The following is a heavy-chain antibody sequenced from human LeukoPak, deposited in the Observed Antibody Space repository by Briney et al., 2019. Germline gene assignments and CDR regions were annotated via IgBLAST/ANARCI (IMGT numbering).Heavy chain of an antibody. V-gene: IGHV1-2*02. J-gene: IGHJ5*02. Sequence: ASVKVSCKPSGDTFTANYLHWVRQAPGQGLEWLGWINLNTGYTKYAQKFQGRVTMTRDTSTSSAFMELSRLRSDDTAVYFCAEDEGRTGTNCFDPWGQGTLVTVSS. CDR3: AEDEGRTGTNCFDP. CDR1: GDTFTANY. D-gene: IGHD1-1*01. CDR2: INLNTGYT.